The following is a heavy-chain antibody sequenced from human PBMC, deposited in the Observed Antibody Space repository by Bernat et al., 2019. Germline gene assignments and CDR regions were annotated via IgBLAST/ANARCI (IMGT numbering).Heavy chain of an antibody. D-gene: IGHD3-22*01. V-gene: IGHV4-31*03. J-gene: IGHJ2*01. CDR1: GGSISSGGYY. Sequence: QVQLQESGPGLVKPSQTLSLTCTVSGGSISSGGYYWSWIRQHPGKGLEWIGYIYYSGSTYYNPSLKSRVTISVDTSKNQFSLKLSSVTAADTAVYYCARDASDYYDSSGYYNSYWYFDLWGRCTLVTVSS. CDR2: IYYSGST. CDR3: ARDASDYYDSSGYYNSYWYFDL.